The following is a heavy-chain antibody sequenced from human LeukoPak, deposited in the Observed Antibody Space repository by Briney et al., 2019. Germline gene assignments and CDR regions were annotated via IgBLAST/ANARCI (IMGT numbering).Heavy chain of an antibody. Sequence: GESLKISCKGSGYSFTNHWIGWVRQMPGKGLEWMGIIYPGDSDTRYSPSFQGQVTISADKSITTAYLQWSSLKASDTAMYYCARRGYCATTTCYRLFDYWGQGTLVTVSS. J-gene: IGHJ4*02. CDR1: GYSFTNHW. V-gene: IGHV5-51*01. D-gene: IGHD2-2*01. CDR2: IYPGDSDT. CDR3: ARRGYCATTTCYRLFDY.